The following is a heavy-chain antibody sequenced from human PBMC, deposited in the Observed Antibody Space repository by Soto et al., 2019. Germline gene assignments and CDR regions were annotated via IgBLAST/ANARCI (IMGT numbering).Heavy chain of an antibody. CDR3: ARQQYGSGSYYDFDY. Sequence: SETLSLTCTVSGGSISSSSYYWVRIRQPPGKGLGWIGNIYYSGSTYYNPSLRSRVTISVDTSKNQFSLKLSSVTAADTAVYYCARQQYGSGSYYDFDYWGQGTLVTVSS. CDR2: IYYSGST. J-gene: IGHJ4*02. CDR1: GGSISSSSYY. D-gene: IGHD3-10*01. V-gene: IGHV4-39*01.